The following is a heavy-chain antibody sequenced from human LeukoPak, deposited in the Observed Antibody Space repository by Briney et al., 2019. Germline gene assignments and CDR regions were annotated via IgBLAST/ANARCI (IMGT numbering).Heavy chain of an antibody. Sequence: PGGSLRLSCAASGFTFSSYSMNWVRHAPGKGLEWVSSISSSSSYIYYADSVKGRFTISRDNAKNSLYLQMNSLRAEDTAVYYCARDRPGIAAAGPLDYWGQGTLVTVSS. CDR3: ARDRPGIAAAGPLDY. CDR1: GFTFSSYS. CDR2: ISSSSSYI. J-gene: IGHJ4*02. V-gene: IGHV3-21*01. D-gene: IGHD6-13*01.